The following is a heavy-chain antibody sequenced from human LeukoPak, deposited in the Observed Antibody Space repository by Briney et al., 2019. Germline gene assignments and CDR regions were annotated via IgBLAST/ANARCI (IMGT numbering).Heavy chain of an antibody. Sequence: PSETLSLTCTVSGGSINNYYWTWIRQPPGKGLEWIGYIYSSGITNYNPSLKSRVTISVDTSKNQFSLKLSSVTAADTAVYYCAGGSYQDCFDYWGQGTLVTVSS. D-gene: IGHD1-26*01. J-gene: IGHJ4*02. CDR3: AGGSYQDCFDY. V-gene: IGHV4-4*09. CDR1: GGSINNYY. CDR2: IYSSGIT.